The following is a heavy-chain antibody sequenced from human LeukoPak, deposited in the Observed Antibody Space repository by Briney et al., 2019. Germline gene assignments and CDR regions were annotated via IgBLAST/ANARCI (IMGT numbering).Heavy chain of an antibody. CDR2: IKQDGSEK. Sequence: GSLRLSCAASGFTFSSYWMSWVRQAPGKGLEWVANIKQDGSEKYYVDSVKGRFTISRDNAKNSLYLQMNSLRAEDTAVYYCAREVDYYDSSGPDAFDIWGQGTMVTVSS. D-gene: IGHD3-22*01. J-gene: IGHJ3*02. V-gene: IGHV3-7*01. CDR3: AREVDYYDSSGPDAFDI. CDR1: GFTFSSYW.